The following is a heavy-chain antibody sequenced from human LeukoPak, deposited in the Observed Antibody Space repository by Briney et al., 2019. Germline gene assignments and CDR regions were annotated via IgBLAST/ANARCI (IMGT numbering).Heavy chain of an antibody. CDR1: GFTLSSYG. CDR3: AKAAGVKGSYFDY. CDR2: ISYDGSNK. D-gene: IGHD4-23*01. J-gene: IGHJ4*02. V-gene: IGHV3-30*18. Sequence: PGGSLRLSCAASGFTLSSYGMHWVRRAPGKGLEWVAVISYDGSNKYYADSVKGRFTISRDNSKNTLYLQMNSLRAEDTAMYYCAKAAGVKGSYFDYWGQGTLVTVSS.